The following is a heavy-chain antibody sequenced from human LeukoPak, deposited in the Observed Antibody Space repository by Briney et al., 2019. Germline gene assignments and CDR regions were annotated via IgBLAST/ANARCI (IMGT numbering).Heavy chain of an antibody. CDR3: ARAGSSGWLEWFDP. V-gene: IGHV1-18*01. CDR2: ISAYNGST. CDR1: GYTFTSYG. D-gene: IGHD6-19*01. J-gene: IGHJ5*02. Sequence: ASVKVSCKASGYTFTSYGISWVRQAPGQGLEWMGWISAYNGSTNYAQKLQGRVTMTTDTSPSTAHMELRRLRSDDTAVYYCARAGSSGWLEWFDPWGQGTLVTVSS.